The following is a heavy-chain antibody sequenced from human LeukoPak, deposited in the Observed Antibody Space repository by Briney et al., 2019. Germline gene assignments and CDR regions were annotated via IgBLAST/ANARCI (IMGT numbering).Heavy chain of an antibody. J-gene: IGHJ4*02. D-gene: IGHD5-18*01. CDR2: INPNSGGT. CDR1: GYTFTGYY. V-gene: IGHV1-2*02. Sequence: VASVKVSCKASGYTFTGYYMHWVRQAPGQGLEWMGWINPNSGGTNYAQKFQGRVTMTRDTSISTAYMELSRLRSDDTAVYYCARDVPWYSYGSLVSALDYWGQGTLVTVSS. CDR3: ARDVPWYSYGSLVSALDY.